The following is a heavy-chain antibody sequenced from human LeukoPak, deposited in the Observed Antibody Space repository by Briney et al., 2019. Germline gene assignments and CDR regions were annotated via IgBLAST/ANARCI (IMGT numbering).Heavy chain of an antibody. D-gene: IGHD3-22*01. CDR2: IIPILGIA. V-gene: IGHV1-69*02. J-gene: IGHJ5*02. CDR1: GGTFSSYT. Sequence: SVKVSCKASGGTFSSYTISWVRQAPGQGLEWMGRIIPILGIANYAQKFQGRVTITADKSTSTAYMELSSLRSEDTAVHYCARAHYYDSRYNWFDPWGQGTLVTVSS. CDR3: ARAHYYDSRYNWFDP.